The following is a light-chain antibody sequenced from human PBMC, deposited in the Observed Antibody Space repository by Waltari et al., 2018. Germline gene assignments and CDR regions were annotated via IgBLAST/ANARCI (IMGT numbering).Light chain of an antibody. J-gene: IGKJ2*01. Sequence: DIVMTQSPDSLAVSLGERATINCKSSPSVLYSSNNKNYLAWYQQKPRQPPKLLIYWASTRESGVPDRFSGSGSGTDFTLIINSLQAEDVAVYYCQQYSNTPYTFGQGTKLEIK. CDR2: WAS. CDR3: QQYSNTPYT. CDR1: PSVLYSSNNKNY. V-gene: IGKV4-1*01.